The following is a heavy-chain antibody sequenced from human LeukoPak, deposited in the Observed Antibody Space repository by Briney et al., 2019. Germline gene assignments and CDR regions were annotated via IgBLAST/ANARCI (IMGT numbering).Heavy chain of an antibody. V-gene: IGHV1-69*01. J-gene: IGHJ6*03. Sequence: SVKVSCKASGGTFSSYAISWVRQAPGQGLEWMGGIIPIFGTANYAQKFQGRVTITADESTSTAYMELSSLRSEDTAVYYCAREAENGWPTTGTTRGYMDVWGKGTTITVSS. CDR1: GGTFSSYA. CDR3: AREAENGWPTTGTTRGYMDV. CDR2: IIPIFGTA. D-gene: IGHD1-1*01.